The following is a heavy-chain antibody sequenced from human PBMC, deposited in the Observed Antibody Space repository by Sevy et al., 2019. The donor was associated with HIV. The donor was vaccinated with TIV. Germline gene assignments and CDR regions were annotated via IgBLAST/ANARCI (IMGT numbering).Heavy chain of an antibody. CDR1: GFTFGDYA. J-gene: IGHJ6*02. D-gene: IGHD3-16*01. CDR3: TRAGGDLYLYYGMDV. Sequence: GGSLRLSCTASGFTFGDYAMSWVRQAPGKGLEWVGFIRSKAYGGTTEYAASVKGRFTISRDDSKSIAYLQMNSLKTEATAVYYCTRAGGDLYLYYGMDVWGQGTTVTVSS. CDR2: IRSKAYGGTT. V-gene: IGHV3-49*04.